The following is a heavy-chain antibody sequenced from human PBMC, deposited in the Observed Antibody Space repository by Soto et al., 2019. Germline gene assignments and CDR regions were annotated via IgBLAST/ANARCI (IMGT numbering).Heavy chain of an antibody. Sequence: RASVKVSCKASGYTFTSYAMHWVRQAPGQRLEWMGWINAGNGNTKYSKKFQGRVTITRDTSASTAYMELSSLRSEDTAVYYCARAVAVAADFDYWGQGTLVTVSS. J-gene: IGHJ4*02. D-gene: IGHD6-19*01. V-gene: IGHV1-3*01. CDR1: GYTFTSYA. CDR3: ARAVAVAADFDY. CDR2: INAGNGNT.